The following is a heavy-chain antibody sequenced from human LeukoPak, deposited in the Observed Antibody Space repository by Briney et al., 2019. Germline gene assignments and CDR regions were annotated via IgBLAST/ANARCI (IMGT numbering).Heavy chain of an antibody. J-gene: IGHJ6*02. CDR2: IYWDDDK. CDR3: AHIPEGYSLVDV. D-gene: IGHD5-18*01. V-gene: IGHV2-5*08. CDR1: GGSISSYYW. Sequence: TLSLTCTVSGGSISSYYWSWIRQPPGKALEWLALIYWDDDKRYSPSLKSRLTITKDTSKNQVVLTMTNMDPVDTATYYCAHIPEGYSLVDVWGQGTTVTVSS.